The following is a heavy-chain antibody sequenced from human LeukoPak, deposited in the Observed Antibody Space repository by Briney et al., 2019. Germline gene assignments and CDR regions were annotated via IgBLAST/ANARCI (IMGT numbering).Heavy chain of an antibody. Sequence: GGSLRLSCAASGLTFSSYWMHWVRQAPGKGLVWVSRINRDGSSTSYADCVKGRFTISRDNAKNTLYLQMNSLRPEDTAVYYCSRARPSMWIDYWGQGTLVTVSS. J-gene: IGHJ4*02. CDR2: INRDGSST. V-gene: IGHV3-74*01. D-gene: IGHD5-12*01. CDR3: SRARPSMWIDY. CDR1: GLTFSSYW.